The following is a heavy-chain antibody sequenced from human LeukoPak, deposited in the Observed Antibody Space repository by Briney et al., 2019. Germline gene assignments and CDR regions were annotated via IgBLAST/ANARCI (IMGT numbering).Heavy chain of an antibody. CDR1: GFIFDDHG. Sequence: GGSLRLSCAASGFIFDDHGMHWVRQAPGKGLEWVSGISWSSGIIGYADSVKGRFTISRDNAKNSLDLQMESLRAEDTAVYYCAKDTGSPADAITMEDNAFDIWGQGTLVTVSS. D-gene: IGHD3-3*01. V-gene: IGHV3-9*01. CDR3: AKDTGSPADAITMEDNAFDI. CDR2: ISWSSGII. J-gene: IGHJ4*02.